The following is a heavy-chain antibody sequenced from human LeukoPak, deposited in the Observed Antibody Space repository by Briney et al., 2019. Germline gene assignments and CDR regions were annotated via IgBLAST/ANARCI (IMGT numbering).Heavy chain of an antibody. V-gene: IGHV1-2*02. CDR2: INPNSGGT. Sequence: ASVKVSCKASGYTFTGYYMHWVRQAPGQGLEWMGWINPNSGGTNYAQKFQGRVTMTRDTSISTAYMKLSRLRSDDTAVYYCARDYYGSGSYYIVGDYWGQGTLVTVSS. CDR3: ARDYYGSGSYYIVGDY. J-gene: IGHJ4*02. D-gene: IGHD3-10*01. CDR1: GYTFTGYY.